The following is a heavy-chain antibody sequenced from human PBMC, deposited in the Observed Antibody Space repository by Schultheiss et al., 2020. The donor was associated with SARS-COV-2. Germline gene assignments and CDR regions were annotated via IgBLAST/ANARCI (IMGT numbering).Heavy chain of an antibody. CDR1: GFTFSSYS. CDR3: ARGIVVVPAAIPSLMDV. V-gene: IGHV3-21*01. D-gene: IGHD2-2*01. CDR2: ISSSSSYI. Sequence: GESLKISCAGSGFTFSSYSMNWVRQAPGKGLEWVSSISSSSSYIYYADSVKGRFTISRDNAKNSLYLQMNSLRAEDTAVYYCARGIVVVPAAIPSLMDVWGQGTTVTVSS. J-gene: IGHJ6*02.